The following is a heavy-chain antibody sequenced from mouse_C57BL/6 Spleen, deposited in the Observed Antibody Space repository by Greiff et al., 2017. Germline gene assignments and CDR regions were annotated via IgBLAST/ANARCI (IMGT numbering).Heavy chain of an antibody. CDR1: GFTFSSYT. V-gene: IGHV5-9*01. CDR3: AIYYVSRGFDY. CDR2: ISGGGGNT. J-gene: IGHJ2*01. D-gene: IGHD1-1*01. Sequence: EVKVVESGGGLVKPGGSLKLSCAASGFTFSSYTMSWVRQTPEKRLEWVATISGGGGNTYYPDSVKGRFTISRDNAKNTLYLQMSSLRSEDTALYYCAIYYVSRGFDYWGQGTTLTVSS.